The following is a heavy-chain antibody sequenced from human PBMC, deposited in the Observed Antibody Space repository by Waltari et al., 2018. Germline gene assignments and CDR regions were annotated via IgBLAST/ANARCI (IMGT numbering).Heavy chain of an antibody. D-gene: IGHD3-22*01. J-gene: IGHJ6*03. CDR1: GYTFTSYG. V-gene: IGHV1-18*01. CDR2: ISAYNGNT. CDR3: ARNYYDSSGYYYEGYYYYMDV. Sequence: QVQLVQSGAEVKKPGASVKVSCKASGYTFTSYGISWVRQAPGQGLEWMGWISAYNGNTNYAQKLQGRVTMTTDTSTSTAYMELRSLRSDDTAVYYCARNYYDSSGYYYEGYYYYMDVWGKGTTVTVSS.